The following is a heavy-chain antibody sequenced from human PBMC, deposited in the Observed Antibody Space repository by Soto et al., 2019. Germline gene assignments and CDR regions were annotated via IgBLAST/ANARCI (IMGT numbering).Heavy chain of an antibody. CDR2: ISGSGGST. CDR3: AKDKGGGLYGSESYRPYYFDY. V-gene: IGHV3-23*01. D-gene: IGHD3-10*01. CDR1: GFTFSSYA. J-gene: IGHJ4*02. Sequence: EVQLLESGGGLVQPGGSLRLSCAASGFTFSSYAMSWVRQAPGKGLEWVSAISGSGGSTYYAVSVKGRFTISRDNSKNTLYLQMNSLRAEDTAVYYCAKDKGGGLYGSESYRPYYFDYWGQGTLVTVSS.